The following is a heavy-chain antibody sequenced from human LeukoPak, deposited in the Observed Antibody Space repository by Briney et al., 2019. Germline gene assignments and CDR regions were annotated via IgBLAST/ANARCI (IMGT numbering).Heavy chain of an antibody. CDR2: ISGSGTST. CDR3: AKKGNWAWYHFDY. Sequence: GGSLRLSCAASGFTFSSYAMSWVRQAPGKGLEWVSAISGSGTSTYYADSVRGRFTISRDNSKNTLYLQVNSLRAEDTAVYYCAKKGNWAWYHFDYWGQGTLVTVSS. V-gene: IGHV3-23*01. D-gene: IGHD6-13*01. J-gene: IGHJ4*02. CDR1: GFTFSSYA.